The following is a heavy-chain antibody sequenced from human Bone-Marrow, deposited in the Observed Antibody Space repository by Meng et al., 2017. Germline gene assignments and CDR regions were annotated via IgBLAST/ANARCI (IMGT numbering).Heavy chain of an antibody. CDR3: AKEGEMATIQTFGYYAMDV. Sequence: ASVKVSCKASGYIFTAYFIHWVRQAPGQGLEWMGWINPQSGGTHYAQKFQGRVTLTRDTSIRTAYMDLSRLTSDDTAVYFCAKEGEMATIQTFGYYAMDVWGQGTTVTVSS. V-gene: IGHV1-2*02. CDR1: GYIFTAYF. D-gene: IGHD5-24*01. CDR2: INPQSGGT. J-gene: IGHJ6*02.